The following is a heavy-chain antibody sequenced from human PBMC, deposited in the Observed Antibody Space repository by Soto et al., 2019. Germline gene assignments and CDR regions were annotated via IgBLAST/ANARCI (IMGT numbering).Heavy chain of an antibody. CDR3: ARYIPGVRYYGMAV. V-gene: IGHV3-23*01. CDR1: GFTFSSYA. J-gene: IGHJ6*02. Sequence: EVQLLESGGGLVQPGGSLRLSCAASGFTFSSYAMKWVRQAPGKGLEWVSLIGESGTPTYYADSVKGRFTISRDNSGNTLFLEMYSLRGEDTAVFYCARYIPGVRYYGMAVWGQGTTVTVSS. CDR2: IGESGTPT. D-gene: IGHD2-2*01.